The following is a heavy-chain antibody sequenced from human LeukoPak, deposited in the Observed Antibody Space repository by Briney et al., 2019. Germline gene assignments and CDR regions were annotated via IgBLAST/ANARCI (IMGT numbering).Heavy chain of an antibody. J-gene: IGHJ4*02. V-gene: IGHV6-1*01. CDR3: ARSYSSGRDFDY. CDR1: GDSVSSYSAA. Sequence: SQTLSLTCAISGDSVSSYSAAWNWIRQSPSRGLEWLGRTYYRSKWYNEYAVSVKSRITINPDTSKSQFSLRLRSVTPEDTAVYYCARSYSSGRDFDYWGQGTLVTVSS. CDR2: TYYRSKWYN. D-gene: IGHD6-19*01.